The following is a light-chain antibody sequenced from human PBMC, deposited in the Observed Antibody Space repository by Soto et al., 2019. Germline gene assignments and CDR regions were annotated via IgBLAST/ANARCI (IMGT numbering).Light chain of an antibody. J-gene: IGKJ1*01. CDR2: AAS. Sequence: DIQMTQSPSSLSASVGDRVTITCRASQSTSAYLHWYQHKPGRAPKVLIYAASRLQRGTPTRFSASGSGTNFTLTISSLQPEDFATYYCQQSYSSPRTFGQGTKVDSK. CDR1: QSTSAY. CDR3: QQSYSSPRT. V-gene: IGKV1-39*01.